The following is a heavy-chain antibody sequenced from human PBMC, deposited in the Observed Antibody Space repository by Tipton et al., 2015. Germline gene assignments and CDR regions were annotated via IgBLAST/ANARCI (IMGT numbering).Heavy chain of an antibody. CDR3: ARGRGWRVFDY. D-gene: IGHD3-10*01. Sequence: TLSLTCAVSGESFSKYYWSRIRQSPGKGLEWIGEINDSGKSNYNPSLKSRVTISVDTSKSQFFLKLTSVIAADTAVYFCARGRGWRVFDYWGQGTLVTVSS. CDR1: GESFSKYY. V-gene: IGHV4-34*01. CDR2: INDSGKS. J-gene: IGHJ4*02.